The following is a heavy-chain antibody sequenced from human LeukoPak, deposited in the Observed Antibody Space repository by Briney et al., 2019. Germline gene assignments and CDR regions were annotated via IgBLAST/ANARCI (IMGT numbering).Heavy chain of an antibody. CDR1: GGSISSYY. D-gene: IGHD5-18*01. Sequence: PSETLSLTCTVSGGSISSYYWSWIRQPPGKGLEWIGYIYYSGSTNYNPSLKSRVTISVDTSKNQFSLKLSSVTAADTAVYYCATSIKGYSYGYDAFDIWGQGTMVTVSS. CDR2: IYYSGST. V-gene: IGHV4-59*08. J-gene: IGHJ3*02. CDR3: ATSIKGYSYGYDAFDI.